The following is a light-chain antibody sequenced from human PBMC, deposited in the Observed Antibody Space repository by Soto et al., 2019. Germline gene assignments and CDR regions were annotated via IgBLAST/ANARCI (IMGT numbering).Light chain of an antibody. Sequence: QSALTQPASASGSPGQSITISCTGTSGDVGGYNSVSWYQQHPGQAPKLMIYEVSNRPSGVSNRFSGSKSGNTASLTISGLQAEDEADYYCSSYTSSVTVAFGGGTKLTVL. V-gene: IGLV2-14*01. J-gene: IGLJ2*01. CDR1: SGDVGGYNS. CDR3: SSYTSSVTVA. CDR2: EVS.